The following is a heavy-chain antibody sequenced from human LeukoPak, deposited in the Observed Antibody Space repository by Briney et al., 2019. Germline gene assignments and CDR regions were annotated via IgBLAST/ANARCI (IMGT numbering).Heavy chain of an antibody. V-gene: IGHV3-11*04. CDR2: ISNSGRTI. CDR3: ARVIATRPHYHYYMDV. CDR1: GFTFSDHY. D-gene: IGHD6-6*01. J-gene: IGHJ6*03. Sequence: GGSLRLSCAASGFTFSDHYMSWIRQAPGKGLEWLSYISNSGRTIYYADSVKGRFTISRGNAENSLYLQMNSLRAEDTAVYYCARVIATRPHYHYYMDVWGKGTTVTVSS.